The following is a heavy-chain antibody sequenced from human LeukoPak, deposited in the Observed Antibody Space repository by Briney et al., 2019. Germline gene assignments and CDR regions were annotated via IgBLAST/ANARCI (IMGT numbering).Heavy chain of an antibody. CDR1: GFTFSGYE. Sequence: PGGSLRLSCAASGFTFSGYEMNWVRQAPGKGLEWVSSISSSSSYIYYADSVKGRFTISRDNAKNSLYLQMNSLRAEDTAVYYCARDRIIATVAGTFPQDFDYWGQGTLVTVSS. D-gene: IGHD6-19*01. CDR3: ARDRIIATVAGTFPQDFDY. CDR2: ISSSSSYI. V-gene: IGHV3-21*01. J-gene: IGHJ4*02.